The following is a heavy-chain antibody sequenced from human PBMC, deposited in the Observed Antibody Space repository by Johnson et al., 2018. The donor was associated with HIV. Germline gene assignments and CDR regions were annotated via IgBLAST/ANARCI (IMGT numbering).Heavy chain of an antibody. D-gene: IGHD6-19*01. V-gene: IGHV3-7*05. CDR3: ARDGIYSSPWDAFDI. Sequence: EAQLVESGGGVVQRGGSLRLSCAASGFTFSNYWMSWVRQAPGKGLEWVANINEDGSEEYYVDSMEGRFIISRDNAKNSLYLQIDSLRGEDTSVYYCARDGIYSSPWDAFDIWGQGTLVTFSS. J-gene: IGHJ3*02. CDR1: GFTFSNYW. CDR2: INEDGSEE.